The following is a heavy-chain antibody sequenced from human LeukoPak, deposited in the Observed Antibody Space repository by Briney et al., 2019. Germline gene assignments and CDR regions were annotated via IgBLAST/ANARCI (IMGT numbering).Heavy chain of an antibody. CDR3: TRDPGYSSSSISF. CDR2: IDRSNSDI. D-gene: IGHD6-6*01. Sequence: GGSLRLSCAASGFALSGYSINWVRQAPGKGLEWVSFIDRSNSDIYYADSVKGRFTISRDNARESVFLQLNRLRDEDTAVYYCTRDPGYSSSSISFWGQGTLVTVSS. CDR1: GFALSGYS. J-gene: IGHJ4*02. V-gene: IGHV3-21*01.